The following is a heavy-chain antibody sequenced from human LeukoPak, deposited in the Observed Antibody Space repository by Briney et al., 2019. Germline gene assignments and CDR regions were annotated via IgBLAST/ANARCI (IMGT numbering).Heavy chain of an antibody. V-gene: IGHV4-34*01. Sequence: PSETLSLTCAVYGGSFSGYFWNWFRQPPGKGLEWIGEINHSGSTNYNPSLKSRVTISVDTSKNQFSLKLSSVTAADTAVYYCARGHRFNDYVWGSYRSSRELDYWGQGTLVTVSS. J-gene: IGHJ4*02. CDR1: GGSFSGYF. CDR2: INHSGST. D-gene: IGHD3-16*02. CDR3: ARGHRFNDYVWGSYRSSRELDY.